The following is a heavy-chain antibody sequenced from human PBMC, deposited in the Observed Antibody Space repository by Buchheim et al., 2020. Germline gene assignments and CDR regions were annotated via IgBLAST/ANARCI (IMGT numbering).Heavy chain of an antibody. J-gene: IGHJ1*01. D-gene: IGHD3-22*01. Sequence: QVQLQESGPGLVKPSQTLSLTCTVSGGSISSGGYYWRWIRQHPGKGLEWIGYIYYSGSTYYNPSLKSRVTISLDTSKHQFSLKLSSVTAADTAVYYCASHYYDSSGYYYEGGYFQHWGQGTL. CDR3: ASHYYDSSGYYYEGGYFQH. CDR2: IYYSGST. CDR1: GGSISSGGYY. V-gene: IGHV4-31*03.